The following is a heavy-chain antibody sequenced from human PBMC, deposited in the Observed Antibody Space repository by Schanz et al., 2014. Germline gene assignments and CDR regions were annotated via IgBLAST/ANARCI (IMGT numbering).Heavy chain of an antibody. V-gene: IGHV4-59*01. CDR3: ARGRVVPAAPEFDY. J-gene: IGHJ4*02. Sequence: QVQLQESGPGLVKPSETLSLTCTVSSASIRTYYWSWIRQPPGKGLEWIGYIYYSGSTTYNPSLKRRVTISVDTSKKQFSLNLSSVTAADTAVYYCARGRVVPAAPEFDYWGQGILVTVPS. CDR2: IYYSGST. CDR1: SASIRTYY. D-gene: IGHD2-2*01.